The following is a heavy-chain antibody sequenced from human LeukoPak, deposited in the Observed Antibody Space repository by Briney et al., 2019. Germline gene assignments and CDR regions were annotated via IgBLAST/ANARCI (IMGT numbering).Heavy chain of an antibody. V-gene: IGHV1-2*02. Sequence: ASVKVSCKASGYTFTSYDINWVRQAPGQGLEWMGWINPSSGGTNYAQKFQGRVTMTRDTSISTAYMGLSRLRSDDTAVYYCARLTYYDFWSGYNYAFDIWGQGTMVTVSS. J-gene: IGHJ3*02. D-gene: IGHD3-3*01. CDR1: GYTFTSYD. CDR3: ARLTYYDFWSGYNYAFDI. CDR2: INPSSGGT.